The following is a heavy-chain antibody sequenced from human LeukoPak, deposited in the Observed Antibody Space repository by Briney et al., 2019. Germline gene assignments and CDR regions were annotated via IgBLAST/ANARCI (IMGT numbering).Heavy chain of an antibody. CDR2: ISYDGSNK. CDR1: GFTFSSYA. V-gene: IGHV3-30*04. CDR3: AREMWSTSLIDY. Sequence: GGSLRLSCAASGFTFSSYAMHWVRQAPGKGLEWVAVISYDGSNKYYADSVKGRFTISRDNSKNTLYLQMNSLRAEDTAVYYCAREMWSTSLIDYWSQGTLVTVSS. D-gene: IGHD2-21*01. J-gene: IGHJ4*02.